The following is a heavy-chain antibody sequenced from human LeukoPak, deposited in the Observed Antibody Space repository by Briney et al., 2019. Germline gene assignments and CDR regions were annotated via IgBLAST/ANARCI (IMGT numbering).Heavy chain of an antibody. CDR1: GGTFSSYA. D-gene: IGHD3-22*01. J-gene: IGHJ4*02. V-gene: IGHV1-69*01. Sequence: SVKVSCKASGGTFSSYAISWVRQAPGQGLEWMGGIIPIFGTANYAQKFQGRVTITADESTSTAYMELSSLRSEDTAVYYCAGDSLYYYDSSGYYGTDYWGQGTLVTVSS. CDR2: IIPIFGTA. CDR3: AGDSLYYYDSSGYYGTDY.